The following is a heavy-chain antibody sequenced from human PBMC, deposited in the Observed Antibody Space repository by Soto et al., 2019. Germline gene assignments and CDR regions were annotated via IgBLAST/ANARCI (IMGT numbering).Heavy chain of an antibody. J-gene: IGHJ4*02. D-gene: IGHD1-26*01. CDR2: IYYSGST. V-gene: IGHV4-30-4*01. Sequence: PSETLSLTCTVSGGSFSSDDYYWTWIRQPPGKGLEWIGYIYYSGSTYYNPSLKSRVSISLDRSKNQFSLKLSSVTAADTAVYYCARDRGSYASDYWGQGTLVTVSS. CDR3: ARDRGSYASDY. CDR1: GGSFSSDDYY.